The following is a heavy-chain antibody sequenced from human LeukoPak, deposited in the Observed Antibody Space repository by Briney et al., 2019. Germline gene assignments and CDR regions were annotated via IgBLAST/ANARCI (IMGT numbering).Heavy chain of an antibody. CDR3: ARDRDDYYDSSGYSPLDY. CDR2: IIPIFGTA. Sequence: SVKVSCKASGGTFSSYAISWVRQAPGQGLEWMGGIIPIFGTANYAQKFHGRVTITADESTSAAYMELSSLRSEDTAVYYCARDRDDYYDSSGYSPLDYWGQGTLVTVSS. CDR1: GGTFSSYA. V-gene: IGHV1-69*13. J-gene: IGHJ4*02. D-gene: IGHD3-22*01.